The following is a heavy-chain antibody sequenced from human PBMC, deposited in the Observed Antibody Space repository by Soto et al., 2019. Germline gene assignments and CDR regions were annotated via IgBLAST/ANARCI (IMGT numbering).Heavy chain of an antibody. J-gene: IGHJ4*02. D-gene: IGHD6-19*01. CDR2: INAGNGNT. CDR1: GYTFXSXA. Sequence: QVQLVQSGAEVKKPGASVKVSCKASGYTFXSXAXXXVRQAPGQRLEWMGWINAGNGNTKYSQKFXXXXTXXXXXXXXXXXXXXXXXXXXXXXXXYCAXDLXGWPEYWGQGTLVTVSS. CDR3: AXDLXGWPEY. V-gene: IGHV1-3*01.